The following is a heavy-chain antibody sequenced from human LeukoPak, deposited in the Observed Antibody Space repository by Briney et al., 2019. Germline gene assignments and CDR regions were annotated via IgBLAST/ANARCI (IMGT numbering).Heavy chain of an antibody. D-gene: IGHD3-10*01. CDR3: ARGYGWRRDYVISTGSSYDY. Sequence: PSETLSLTCTVSGGSINSSNYYWSWIRQPPGKGLEWIGEINHSGSTNYNPSLKSRVTISVDTSKNQFSLKLSSVTAADTAVYYCARGYGWRRDYVISTGSSYDYWGQGTLVTVSS. J-gene: IGHJ4*02. CDR2: INHSGST. V-gene: IGHV4-39*07. CDR1: GGSINSSNYY.